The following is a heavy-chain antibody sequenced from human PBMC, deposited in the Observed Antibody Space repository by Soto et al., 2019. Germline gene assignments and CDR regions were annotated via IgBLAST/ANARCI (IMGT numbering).Heavy chain of an antibody. D-gene: IGHD6-6*01. CDR3: ASLRLVRGVFDY. CDR2: IYPGDSDT. V-gene: IGHV5-51*01. Sequence: PGESLKISCQTSGYTFSSNWIGWVRQMPGKGLEWMGIIYPGDSDTRYSPSFQGQVTISADKSISTAYLQWSSLKASDTAMYYCASLRLVRGVFDYWGQGTLVTVSS. CDR1: GYTFSSNW. J-gene: IGHJ4*02.